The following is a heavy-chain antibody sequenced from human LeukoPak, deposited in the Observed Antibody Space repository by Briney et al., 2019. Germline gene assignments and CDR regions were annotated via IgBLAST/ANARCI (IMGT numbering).Heavy chain of an antibody. D-gene: IGHD6-19*01. CDR1: GFTFSSYG. V-gene: IGHV3-30*02. CDR3: AKLPPGIAVAGFSDY. CDR2: IRYDGSNK. J-gene: IGHJ4*02. Sequence: PGGSLRLSCAASGFTFSSYGMHWVRQAPGKGLEWVAFIRYDGSNKYYADSVKGRFTISRDNSKNTLYLQMNSLRAEDTAVYYCAKLPPGIAVAGFSDYWGQGTLVTVSS.